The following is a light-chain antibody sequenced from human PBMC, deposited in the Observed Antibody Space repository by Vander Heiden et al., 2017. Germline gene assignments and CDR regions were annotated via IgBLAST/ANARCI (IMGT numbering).Light chain of an antibody. CDR2: QAS. CDR1: QGISKW. J-gene: IGKJ1*01. Sequence: DIQMTQSPATLSASVGDRVTITRRASQGISKWLAWYQQKAGKAPKLLVYQASRLENGVPSRFSGGGSGTEFTLTISSLQPDDFATYFCQKYNGFPWTFGQGTKVEIK. CDR3: QKYNGFPWT. V-gene: IGKV1-5*03.